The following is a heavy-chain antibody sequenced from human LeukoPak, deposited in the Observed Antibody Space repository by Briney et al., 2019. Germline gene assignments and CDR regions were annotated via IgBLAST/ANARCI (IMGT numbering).Heavy chain of an antibody. V-gene: IGHV3-53*01. CDR3: ARERGAY. J-gene: IGHJ4*02. D-gene: IGHD1-26*01. CDR2: IYSGGST. Sequence: VRQXPGKGLEWVSVIYSGGSTYYADSVKGRFTISRDNSKNTLYLQMNSLRAEDTAVYYCARERGAYWGQGTLVTVSS.